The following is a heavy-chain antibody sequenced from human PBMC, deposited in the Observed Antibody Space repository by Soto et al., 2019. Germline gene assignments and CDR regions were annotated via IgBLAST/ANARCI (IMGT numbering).Heavy chain of an antibody. J-gene: IGHJ4*01. D-gene: IGHD2-21*01. CDR1: GFTFSIYG. CDR3: AKKPRGEWVAMFDY. CDR2: ISYDGSNI. Sequence: GGSLRLSCAASGFTFSIYGMHWVRQAPGKVLEWVAVISYDGSNIYYADSVKGRFTISRDNSKHTLYLRMDSLRTEPKAVYYCAKKPRGEWVAMFDYWGHGTLVTVS. V-gene: IGHV3-30*18.